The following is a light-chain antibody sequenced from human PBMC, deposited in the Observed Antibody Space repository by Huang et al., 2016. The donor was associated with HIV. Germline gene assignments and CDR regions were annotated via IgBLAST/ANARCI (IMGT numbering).Light chain of an antibody. J-gene: IGKJ1*01. CDR2: GAS. Sequence: EIVMTQSPATLSMSPGERATLSCRASQSINSNLGWYQQKPGQSPRLLIYGASARATGIPVRFRGGGSGTEFTLTISSLQSEDFAVYYCQQYHNWPRTFGQGTKVEIK. V-gene: IGKV3-15*01. CDR3: QQYHNWPRT. CDR1: QSINSN.